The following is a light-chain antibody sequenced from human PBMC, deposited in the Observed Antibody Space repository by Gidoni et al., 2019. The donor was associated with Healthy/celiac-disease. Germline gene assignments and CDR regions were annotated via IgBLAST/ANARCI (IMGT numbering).Light chain of an antibody. CDR3: QQSYSTPYT. Sequence: IHITQFPSSLSASVADRVTITCLASQTISSYLNWYQQKPGKAPKLLIYAASSLQSGVPSRFSGSGSGTDFTLTISSLQPEDFANYYCQQSYSTPYTFGQGTKLEIK. CDR1: QTISSY. J-gene: IGKJ2*01. CDR2: AAS. V-gene: IGKV1-39*01.